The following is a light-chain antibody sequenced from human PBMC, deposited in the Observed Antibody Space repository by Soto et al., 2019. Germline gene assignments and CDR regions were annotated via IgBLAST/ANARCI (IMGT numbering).Light chain of an antibody. CDR2: RAS. Sequence: PGERATLSCRASQSVDSNLVWYQQKPGPSPRLLIFRASTRASGIPARFSGSGSGTEFTLTISSLQSEDFAVYYCQQYHHWPPITFGQGTRLEIK. CDR1: QSVDSN. CDR3: QQYHHWPPIT. V-gene: IGKV3-15*01. J-gene: IGKJ5*01.